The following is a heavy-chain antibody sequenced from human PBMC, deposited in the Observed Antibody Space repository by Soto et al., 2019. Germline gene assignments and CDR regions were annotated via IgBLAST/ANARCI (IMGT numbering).Heavy chain of an antibody. CDR3: ATFRGAYAISVPWFDP. D-gene: IGHD2-8*01. J-gene: IGHJ5*02. CDR1: GYTLTELS. Sequence: ASVKVSFKVSGYTLTELSMHWLRQAPGKGLEWMGGFDPEDGEAIYAQKFQGRVTMTEDTSTDTAYMELSSLRSEDTAVYYCATFRGAYAISVPWFDPWGQGTLVTVSS. V-gene: IGHV1-24*01. CDR2: FDPEDGEA.